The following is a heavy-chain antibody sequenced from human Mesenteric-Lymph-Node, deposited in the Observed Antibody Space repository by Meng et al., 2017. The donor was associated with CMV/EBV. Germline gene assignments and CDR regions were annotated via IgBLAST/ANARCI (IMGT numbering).Heavy chain of an antibody. V-gene: IGHV3-74*01. J-gene: IGHJ4*02. CDR2: INFDGTIT. Sequence: CAASGFTVSDAWMSWVRQAPGKGLEWVSHINFDGTITYYADSVKGRFTISRDNAKNMLYLQMHSLRAEDTALYYCARDTSYRKYFDSWGQGTLVTVSS. CDR1: GFTVSDAW. CDR3: ARDTSYRKYFDS. D-gene: IGHD1-14*01.